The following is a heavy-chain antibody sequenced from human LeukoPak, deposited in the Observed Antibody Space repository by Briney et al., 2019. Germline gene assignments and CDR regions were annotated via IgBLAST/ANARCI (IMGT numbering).Heavy chain of an antibody. CDR1: VGSINSYY. D-gene: IGHD6-13*01. Sequence: SETLSLTCTVSVGSINSYYWSWIRQSPGKGLEWIGYIYYSGWTNYSPSLKSRVTIQVDTSKNQFFLPLTSVTAEDPAVYYCARDDGRWSCWFDPWGQGTLVTVSS. CDR2: IYYSGWT. V-gene: IGHV4-59*01. J-gene: IGHJ5*02. CDR3: ARDDGRWSCWFDP.